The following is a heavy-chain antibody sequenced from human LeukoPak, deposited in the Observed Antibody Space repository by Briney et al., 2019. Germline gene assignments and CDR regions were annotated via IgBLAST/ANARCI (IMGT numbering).Heavy chain of an antibody. D-gene: IGHD6-13*01. Sequence: SETLSLTCTVSGGSISSSSYYWGWIRQPPGKGLEWIGSIYYSGSTYYNPSLKSRVTISVDTSKNQFSLKLSSVTAADTAVYYCARHSIAAAARMFDPWGQGTLVTVSS. CDR2: IYYSGST. J-gene: IGHJ5*02. CDR3: ARHSIAAAARMFDP. V-gene: IGHV4-39*01. CDR1: GGSISSSSYY.